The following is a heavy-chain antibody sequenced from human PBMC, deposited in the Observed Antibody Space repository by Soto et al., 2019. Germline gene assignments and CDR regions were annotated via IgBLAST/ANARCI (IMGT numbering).Heavy chain of an antibody. CDR2: IYTSGST. J-gene: IGHJ6*02. Sequence: PXATLSLTCTVCGGCISSYYWSWFRQPAGKGLEWIGRIYTSGSTNYNPSLKSRVTMSVDTSKNQFSLNLTSVTAADPAVYYCATDARYYGMDVWGQGTTVTVSS. V-gene: IGHV4-4*07. CDR3: ATDARYYGMDV. CDR1: GGCISSYY.